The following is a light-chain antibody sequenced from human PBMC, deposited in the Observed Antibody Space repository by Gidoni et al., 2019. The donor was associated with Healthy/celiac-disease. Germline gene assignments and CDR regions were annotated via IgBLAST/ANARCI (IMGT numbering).Light chain of an antibody. Sequence: EIVLTQSPATLSLSPGERATLSCRASQSVSSYLAWYQQKPGQAPRLLIYDASNRATGIPARFIGSGSGTDFTLTISSLEPEDFAVYYCQQRSNWLRTFGQGTKVEIK. V-gene: IGKV3-11*01. J-gene: IGKJ1*01. CDR2: DAS. CDR1: QSVSSY. CDR3: QQRSNWLRT.